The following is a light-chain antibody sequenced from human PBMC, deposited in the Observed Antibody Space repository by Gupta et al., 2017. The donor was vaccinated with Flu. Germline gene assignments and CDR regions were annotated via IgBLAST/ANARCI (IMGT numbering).Light chain of an antibody. CDR1: QSVSPS. J-gene: IGKJ2*01. CDR2: DAS. Sequence: EVVLSQSSDTLSLFPGERAVLSCRASQSVSPSITWYQQKPGQAPRLLMYDASRRAAGIPARFSGSGSGTDFTLTISTLEPEDFAVYYCQQRSDLPMYTFGQGTKLEIK. CDR3: QQRSDLPMYT. V-gene: IGKV3-11*01.